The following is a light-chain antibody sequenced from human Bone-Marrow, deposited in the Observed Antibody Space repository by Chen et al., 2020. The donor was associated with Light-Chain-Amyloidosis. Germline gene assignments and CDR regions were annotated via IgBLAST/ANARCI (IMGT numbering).Light chain of an antibody. Sequence: SYVLTQPSSVSVAPGQTATIDCGGNNIGSTSVHCYQQTPGQAPLLVVYDDSDRPSGIPERLSVSNSGNTATLTISRVDAGDEADDYCQVWDRSSDRPVFGGGTKLTVL. J-gene: IGLJ3*02. CDR2: DDS. V-gene: IGLV3-21*02. CDR1: NIGSTS. CDR3: QVWDRSSDRPV.